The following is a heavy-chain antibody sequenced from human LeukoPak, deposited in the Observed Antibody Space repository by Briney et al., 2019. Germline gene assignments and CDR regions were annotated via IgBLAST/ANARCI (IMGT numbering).Heavy chain of an antibody. CDR1: GTSLTRTY. Sequence: SETLSLTCTVSGTSLTRTYWSWIRQPPGKGLEWIGYIYYSGSTNYNPSLKSRVTISVDTSKNQFSLKLSSVTAADTAVYYCARALRNWFDPWGQGTLVTVSS. V-gene: IGHV4-59*01. CDR3: ARALRNWFDP. CDR2: IYYSGST. D-gene: IGHD4-17*01. J-gene: IGHJ5*02.